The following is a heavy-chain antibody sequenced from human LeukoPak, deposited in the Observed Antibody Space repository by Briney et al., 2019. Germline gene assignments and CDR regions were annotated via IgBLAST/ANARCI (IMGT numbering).Heavy chain of an antibody. CDR3: AKHYYDSSGRPYCFDN. D-gene: IGHD3-22*01. CDR2: ISGNGGNT. Sequence: SGGSLRLSCAASGFTFSSYWMHWVRQAPGKGLEWVSGISGNGGNTYYADSVKGRFTISRDNSKNTLYLQMNSLRAEDTAVYHCAKHYYDSSGRPYCFDNWGQGTLVTVSS. J-gene: IGHJ4*02. V-gene: IGHV3-23*01. CDR1: GFTFSSYW.